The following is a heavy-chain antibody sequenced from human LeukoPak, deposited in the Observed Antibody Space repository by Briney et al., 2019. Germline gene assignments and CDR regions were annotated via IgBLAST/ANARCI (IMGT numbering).Heavy chain of an antibody. CDR2: IYYSGST. Sequence: SETLSLTCTVSGGSISSGDYYWSWIRQPPGKGLEWIGYIYYSGSTYYNPSLKSRVTISVDTSKNQFSLKLSSVTAADTAVYYCATPGTVTTVMYFRYWGQGTLVTVSS. J-gene: IGHJ4*02. CDR3: ATPGTVTTVMYFRY. D-gene: IGHD4-11*01. V-gene: IGHV4-30-4*08. CDR1: GGSISSGDYY.